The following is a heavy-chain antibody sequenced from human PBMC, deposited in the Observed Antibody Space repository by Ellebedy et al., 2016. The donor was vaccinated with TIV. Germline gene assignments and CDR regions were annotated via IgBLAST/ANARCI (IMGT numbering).Heavy chain of an antibody. CDR3: ATLISSWNDDY. D-gene: IGHD6-13*01. CDR1: GFTFSDSW. V-gene: IGHV3-7*01. J-gene: IGHJ4*02. Sequence: PGGSLRLSCAASGFTFSDSWMSRVRQAPGKGLEWVANIKQDGSKRYYVDSVRGRFTISRDNAKNSLYRQMNSLRAEDTAVYYSATLISSWNDDYWGQGTLVTVSS. CDR2: IKQDGSKR.